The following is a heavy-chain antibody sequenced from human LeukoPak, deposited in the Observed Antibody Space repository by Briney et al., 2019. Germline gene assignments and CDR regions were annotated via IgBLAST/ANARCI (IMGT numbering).Heavy chain of an antibody. V-gene: IGHV5-10-1*01. CDR1: GYSFTSYW. D-gene: IGHD3-10*01. CDR2: IDPSDSYT. J-gene: IGHJ6*02. CDR3: ARHSSGSWDPHRYFGMDV. Sequence: GESLKISCKGSGYSFTSYWISWVRQMPGKGLEWMGRIDPSDSYTNYRPSFQGHVTMSTDKSSRTAYLQWSSLKASDTAMYYCARHSSGSWDPHRYFGMDVWGQGTMVSASS.